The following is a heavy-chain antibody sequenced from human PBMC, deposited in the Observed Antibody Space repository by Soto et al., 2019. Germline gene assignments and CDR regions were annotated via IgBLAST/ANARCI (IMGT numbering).Heavy chain of an antibody. V-gene: IGHV3-30-3*01. Sequence: GGSLRLSCAASGFTFSSYAMHWVRQAPGKGLEWVAVISYDGSNKYYADSVKGRFTISRDNSKNTLYLQMNSLRAEDTAVYYCARDLEGVTTNYYYYGMDVWGQGTTVTVSS. CDR2: ISYDGSNK. J-gene: IGHJ6*02. CDR1: GFTFSSYA. D-gene: IGHD4-17*01. CDR3: ARDLEGVTTNYYYYGMDV.